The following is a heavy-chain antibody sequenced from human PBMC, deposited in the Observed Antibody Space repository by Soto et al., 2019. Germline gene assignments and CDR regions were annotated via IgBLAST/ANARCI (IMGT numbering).Heavy chain of an antibody. J-gene: IGHJ4*02. CDR3: ARGVVVVPAAMFDY. CDR2: IYYSGST. Sequence: SETLSLTCTVSGGSISSGGYYWSWIRQHPGKGLEWIGYIYYSGSTYYNPSLKSRVTISVDTSKNQFSLKLSSVTAADTAVYYCARGVVVVPAAMFDYWGQGTLVTVSS. V-gene: IGHV4-31*03. CDR1: GGSISSGGYY. D-gene: IGHD2-2*01.